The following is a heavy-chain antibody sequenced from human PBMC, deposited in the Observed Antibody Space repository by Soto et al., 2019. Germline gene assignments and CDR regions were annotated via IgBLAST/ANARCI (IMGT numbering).Heavy chain of an antibody. CDR1: GGTFSSYA. V-gene: IGHV1-69*01. D-gene: IGHD3-10*01. Sequence: QVQLVQSGAEVKKPGSSVKVSCKASGGTFSSYAISWVRQAPGQGLEWMGGIIPIFGTANYAQKFQGRVTITADDSTSTAYMELSSLRSEDTAVYYCARVPPTMVRGLAEADYGMDVWGQGTTVTVSS. CDR2: IIPIFGTA. CDR3: ARVPPTMVRGLAEADYGMDV. J-gene: IGHJ6*02.